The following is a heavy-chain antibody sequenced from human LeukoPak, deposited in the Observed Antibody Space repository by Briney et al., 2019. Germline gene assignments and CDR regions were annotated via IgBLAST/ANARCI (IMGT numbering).Heavy chain of an antibody. CDR3: AKGRYDILTGYYGLIDY. J-gene: IGHJ4*02. V-gene: IGHV3-23*01. CDR1: RFTFNSYS. D-gene: IGHD3-9*01. CDR2: ISASGGDT. Sequence: PGRSLRLACPASRFTFNSYSSICARQAPRRVLEWVACISASGGDTHYAESVKGRFTISRDNSKNTLYLKMNSLRAEDTAVYYCAKGRYDILTGYYGLIDYWGQGTLVTVSS.